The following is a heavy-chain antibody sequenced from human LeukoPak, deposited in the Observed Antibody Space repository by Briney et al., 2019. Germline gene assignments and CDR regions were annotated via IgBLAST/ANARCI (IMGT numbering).Heavy chain of an antibody. CDR1: GFTFSSYG. J-gene: IGHJ6*02. CDR2: IWYDGSNK. Sequence: GGSLRLSCAASGFTFSSYGMHWVRQAPGKGLEWVAVIWYDGSNKYYADSVKGRFTISRDDSKNTLYLQMNSLRAEDTAVYYCAKDSAFDYSNYLASYGMDVWGQGTTVTVSS. CDR3: AKDSAFDYSNYLASYGMDV. V-gene: IGHV3-33*06. D-gene: IGHD4-11*01.